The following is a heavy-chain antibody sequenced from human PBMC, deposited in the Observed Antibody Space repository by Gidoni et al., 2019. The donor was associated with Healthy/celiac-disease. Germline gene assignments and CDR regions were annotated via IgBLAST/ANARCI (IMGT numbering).Heavy chain of an antibody. CDR3: ARDSVGLLSGWFDP. D-gene: IGHD3-3*01. Sequence: QVQLVQSGADGKKPGASVKVSCKSSGYTVTGYYMHGVRQAPGQGLEGMGWINPNSGGTNYAQKFQGWVTMTRDTSISTAYMELSRLRSDDTAVYYCARDSVGLLSGWFDPWGQGTLVTVSS. V-gene: IGHV1-2*04. CDR2: INPNSGGT. J-gene: IGHJ5*02. CDR1: GYTVTGYY.